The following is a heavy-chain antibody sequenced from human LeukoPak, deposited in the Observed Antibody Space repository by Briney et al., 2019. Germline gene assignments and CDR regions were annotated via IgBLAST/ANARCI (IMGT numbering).Heavy chain of an antibody. J-gene: IGHJ5*02. CDR3: ARGRGGGGSSNNWFDP. CDR2: IYYSGTT. Sequence: SETLSLTCTVPGGSISIYYWSWIRQPPGKGLEWIGYIYYSGTTNYNPSLKSRVTISVDTSKNQFSLNLISVTAADTAVYFCARGRGGGGSSNNWFDPWGQGALVTVSS. D-gene: IGHD2-15*01. V-gene: IGHV4-59*12. CDR1: GGSISIYY.